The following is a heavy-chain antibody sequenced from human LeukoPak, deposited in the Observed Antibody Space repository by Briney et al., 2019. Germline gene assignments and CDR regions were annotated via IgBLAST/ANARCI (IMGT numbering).Heavy chain of an antibody. CDR3: ARALSGCVLCFDY. D-gene: IGHD6-19*01. J-gene: IGHJ4*02. V-gene: IGHV1-8*02. CDR1: GYTFTSYG. CDR2: MNPDSGNT. Sequence: ASVKVSCKASGYTFTSYGISWVRQAPGQGLEWMGWMNPDSGNTGYAQSFQGRVTMTRDTSISTAYMELSSLTSDDTAVYYCARALSGCVLCFDYWGQGTLVTVSS.